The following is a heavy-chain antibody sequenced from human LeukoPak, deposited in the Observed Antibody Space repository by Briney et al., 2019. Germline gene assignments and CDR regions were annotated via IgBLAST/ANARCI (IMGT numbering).Heavy chain of an antibody. J-gene: IGHJ4*02. CDR1: GFTFDDYA. CDR2: ISGDGGST. V-gene: IGHV3-43*02. CDR3: AKVRITMVRGVRAGIYYFDC. D-gene: IGHD3-10*01. Sequence: GGSLRLSCAASGFTFDDYAMHWVRQAPGKGLEWVSLISGDGGSTYYADSVKGRFTISRDNSKNSLYLQMNSLRTEDTALYYCAKVRITMVRGVRAGIYYFDCWGQGTLVTVSS.